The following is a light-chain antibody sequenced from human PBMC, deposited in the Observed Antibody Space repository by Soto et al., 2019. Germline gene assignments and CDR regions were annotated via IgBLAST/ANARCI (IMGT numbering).Light chain of an antibody. CDR3: QHYNSYSEA. V-gene: IGKV1-5*03. CDR1: QTISSW. CDR2: KAS. J-gene: IGKJ1*01. Sequence: DIQMTQPPSTLSGSVGDRVTITCRASQTISSWLAWYQHKPGKAPKLLIYKASTLKSGVPSRFSGSGSGTEFTLTISSLQPDDFATYYCQHYNSYSEAFGQGTKVELK.